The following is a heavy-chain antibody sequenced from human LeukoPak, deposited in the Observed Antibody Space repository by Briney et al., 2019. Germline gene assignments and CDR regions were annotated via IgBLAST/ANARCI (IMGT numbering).Heavy chain of an antibody. D-gene: IGHD6-19*01. CDR2: IYVGDSDT. CDR1: GYTFTNYW. V-gene: IGHV5-51*01. J-gene: IGHJ3*02. CDR3: ARRGSQDAFDI. Sequence: GESLRISCKGSGYTFTNYWIGWVRQMPGKGLEWMGIIYVGDSDTRYSPSFQGQVTMSADKSINTAYLQWSSLKASDTAMYYCARRGSQDAFDIWGQGTMVTVSS.